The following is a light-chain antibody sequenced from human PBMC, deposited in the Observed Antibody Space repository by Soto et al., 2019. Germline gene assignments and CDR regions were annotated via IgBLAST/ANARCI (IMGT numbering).Light chain of an antibody. CDR1: QNINSW. V-gene: IGKV1-5*03. J-gene: IGKJ4*01. Sequence: DIQMTQSPATLSASVGDRVTITCRASQNINSWLAWYQQKPGKAPKLLIFKASNLESGVPSRFSGSGSGTDFTLTISSLQPDDFATYHCQQYDSFIPLTCGGGTKVEIK. CDR2: KAS. CDR3: QQYDSFIPLT.